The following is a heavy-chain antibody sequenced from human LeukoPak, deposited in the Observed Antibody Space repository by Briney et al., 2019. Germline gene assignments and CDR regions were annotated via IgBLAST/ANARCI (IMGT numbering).Heavy chain of an antibody. Sequence: GESLKISCKGSGYRFISYWIGWVRQMPGKGLEWMWSFNPGDSDARYSPSLQGQVTISVDKSISTAYLQWSSLKASDTAMYYCAKHDGWAFDIWGQGTMVTVSS. J-gene: IGHJ3*02. CDR3: AKHDGWAFDI. V-gene: IGHV5-51*01. CDR2: FNPGDSDA. D-gene: IGHD4-17*01. CDR1: GYRFISYW.